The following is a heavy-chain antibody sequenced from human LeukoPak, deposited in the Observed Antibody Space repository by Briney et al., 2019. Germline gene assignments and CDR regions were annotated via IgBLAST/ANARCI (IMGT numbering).Heavy chain of an antibody. CDR1: GISLSTQSAG. V-gene: IGHV2-5*02. Sequence: SGPTLAKPTQTLTLTCSFSGISLSTQSAGKGWIRQPPGNPLECTTLIYWDYDKRYIPSLKSRLTITKDTSKNQVFLTMTNMVPVDTATYYCGHSTTSGRWAFQHWGQGTLVTVSS. J-gene: IGHJ1*01. CDR2: IYWDYDK. CDR3: GHSTTSGRWAFQH. D-gene: IGHD3-10*01.